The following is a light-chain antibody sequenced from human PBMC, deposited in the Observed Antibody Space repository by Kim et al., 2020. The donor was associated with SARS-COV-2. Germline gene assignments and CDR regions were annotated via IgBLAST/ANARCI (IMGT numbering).Light chain of an antibody. CDR1: NLGDKY. CDR2: QDN. CDR3: QTWDSSTAV. V-gene: IGLV3-1*01. J-gene: IGLJ2*01. Sequence: GSPGQTAGITCSGDNLGDKYACWYQQKPGQSPLLVIHQDNKRPSGIPERFSGSNSGNTATLTISGTQAMDEADYYCQTWDSSTAVFGGGTQLTVL.